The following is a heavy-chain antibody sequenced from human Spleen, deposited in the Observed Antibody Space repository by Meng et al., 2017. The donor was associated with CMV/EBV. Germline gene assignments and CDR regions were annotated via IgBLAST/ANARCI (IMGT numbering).Heavy chain of an antibody. D-gene: IGHD5-24*01. CDR2: ISGSGGST. V-gene: IGHV3-23*01. CDR3: ARVMGATRGWFDP. CDR1: GFTFSSSA. J-gene: IGHJ5*02. Sequence: ASGFTFSSSAMSWVRQAPGKGLEWVSAISGSGGSTYYADSVKGRFTISRDNSKNTLYLQMNSLRAEDTAVYYCARVMGATRGWFDPWGQGTLVTVSS.